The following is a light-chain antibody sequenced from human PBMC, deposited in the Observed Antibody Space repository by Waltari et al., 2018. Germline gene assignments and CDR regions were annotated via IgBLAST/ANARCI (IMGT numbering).Light chain of an antibody. J-gene: IGLJ3*02. Sequence: QSVLTQPPSASGTPGQRVTIPCSGSSPNIGTNTVNWYEPLPGTAPKLLIYSNNQRPSGVPDRFSGSKSGASASLAISGLHSEDESDYYCAAWDDSLSGWVFGGGTKLTVL. CDR2: SNN. CDR1: SPNIGTNT. CDR3: AAWDDSLSGWV. V-gene: IGLV1-44*01.